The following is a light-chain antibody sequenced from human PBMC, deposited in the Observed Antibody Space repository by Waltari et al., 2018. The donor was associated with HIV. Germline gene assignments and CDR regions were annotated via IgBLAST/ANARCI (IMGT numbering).Light chain of an antibody. CDR1: QSLLHSNGFNY. J-gene: IGKJ2*01. V-gene: IGKV2-28*01. Sequence: DIVMTQSPLSLPVTPGEPASISCRSSQSLLHSNGFNYLDWYLQKPGQSPQLLIYLDSNRAPGVPDRVSGSGSGTDFTLKISRVEAEDVGVYYCMQALQTPPAFGQGTKLEIK. CDR3: MQALQTPPA. CDR2: LDS.